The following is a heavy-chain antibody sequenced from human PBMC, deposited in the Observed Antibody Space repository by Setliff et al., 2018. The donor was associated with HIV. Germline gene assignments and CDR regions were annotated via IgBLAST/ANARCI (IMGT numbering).Heavy chain of an antibody. CDR1: GGSISSSNW. D-gene: IGHD3-22*01. V-gene: IGHV4-4*02. Sequence: SETLSLTCAVSGGSISSSNWWSWVRQPPGKGLEWIGEIYHSGSTNYNPSLQSRVTISIDKARDQFSLKLSSVTAADTAVYFCARHDNYDNGGYYNLYYFDSWGPGTLVTVS. CDR3: ARHDNYDNGGYYNLYYFDS. CDR2: IYHSGST. J-gene: IGHJ4*02.